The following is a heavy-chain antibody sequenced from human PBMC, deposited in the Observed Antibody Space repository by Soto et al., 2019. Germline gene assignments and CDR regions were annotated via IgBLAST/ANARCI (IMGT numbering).Heavy chain of an antibody. J-gene: IGHJ4*02. D-gene: IGHD2-8*01. CDR1: GYTFTGYY. CDR2: INPTNGDT. V-gene: IGHV1-2*04. CDR3: VRDQPPLYCTSPHCTRYYFDY. Sequence: QVPLVQSGAEVKKAGASVKVSCKASGYTFTGYYIHWVRQAPGQGLEWLGWINPTNGDTKYAEKFQGWVTMTRDTSTSTAYMEISVLKTDDTAVYFCVRDQPPLYCTSPHCTRYYFDYWGQGTLVTVSS.